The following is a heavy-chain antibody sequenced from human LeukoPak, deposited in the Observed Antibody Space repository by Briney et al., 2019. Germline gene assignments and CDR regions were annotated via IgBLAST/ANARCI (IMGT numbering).Heavy chain of an antibody. CDR1: GSTFSNAW. CDR2: IKSKTDGGTT. Sequence: GGSLRLSCAASGSTFSNAWMSWVRQAPGKGLEWVGRIKSKTDGGTTDYAAPVKGRFTISRDDSKNTLYLQMNSLKTEDTAVYYCAAEYYYDSSGYHKPTIDYWGQGTLVTVSS. CDR3: AAEYYYDSSGYHKPTIDY. V-gene: IGHV3-15*01. J-gene: IGHJ4*02. D-gene: IGHD3-22*01.